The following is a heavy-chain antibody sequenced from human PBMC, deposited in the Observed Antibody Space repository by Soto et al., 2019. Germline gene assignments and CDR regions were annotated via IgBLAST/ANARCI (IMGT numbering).Heavy chain of an antibody. Sequence: QVQLVQSGAEVKKPGSSVKVSCKASGGTFSTDSISWVRQAPGQGLEWMGGIIPMFGTANNAQKLQGRVTITGDESTSTAYMELSSLRSEDTAVYFGAREIDGYYGMDVWGQGTTVTVAS. CDR1: GGTFSTDS. V-gene: IGHV1-69*12. CDR2: IIPMFGTA. CDR3: AREIDGYYGMDV. J-gene: IGHJ6*02.